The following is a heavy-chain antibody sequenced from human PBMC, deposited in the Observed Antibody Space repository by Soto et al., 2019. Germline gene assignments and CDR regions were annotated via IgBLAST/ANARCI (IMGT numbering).Heavy chain of an antibody. CDR2: INAGNGNT. CDR3: ATDREWEPKTFMDY. J-gene: IGHJ4*02. V-gene: IGHV1-3*01. Sequence: ASVKVSCKASGYTFTSYAMHWVRQAPGQRLEWMGWINAGNGNTKYSQKFQGRVTITRDTSASTAYMELSSLRSDDTAVYYCATDREWEPKTFMDYWGQGTLVTVSS. CDR1: GYTFTSYA. D-gene: IGHD1-26*01.